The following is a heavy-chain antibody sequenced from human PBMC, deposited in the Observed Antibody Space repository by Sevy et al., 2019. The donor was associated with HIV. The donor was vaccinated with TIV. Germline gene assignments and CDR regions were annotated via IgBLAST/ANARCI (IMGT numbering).Heavy chain of an antibody. Sequence: GGSLRLSCAASGFTFSSYSMNWVRQAPGKGLEWVSYISSSSSTIYYADSVKGRFTISRDNAKNSLYLQMNSLRDEDKAVYYCATYYYDSRGYFDYWGHGTLVTVSS. CDR3: ATYYYDSRGYFDY. J-gene: IGHJ4*01. CDR1: GFTFSSYS. D-gene: IGHD3-22*01. CDR2: ISSSSSTI. V-gene: IGHV3-48*02.